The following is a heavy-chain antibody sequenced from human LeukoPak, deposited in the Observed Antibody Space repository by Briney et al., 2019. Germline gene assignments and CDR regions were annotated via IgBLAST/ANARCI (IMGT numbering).Heavy chain of an antibody. J-gene: IGHJ3*02. CDR1: GGSISSGSYY. CDR3: ARDQRWGPLDAFDI. CDR2: IYTSGST. Sequence: SQTLSLTCTVSGGSISSGSYYWSWIRQPAGKGLEWIGRIYTSGSTNYNPSLKSRVTISVDTSKNQFSLKLSSVTAADTAVHYCARDQRWGPLDAFDIWGQGTMVTVSS. D-gene: IGHD1-26*01. V-gene: IGHV4-61*02.